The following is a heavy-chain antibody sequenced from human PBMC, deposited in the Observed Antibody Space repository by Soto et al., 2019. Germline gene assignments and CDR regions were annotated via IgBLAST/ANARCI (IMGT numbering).Heavy chain of an antibody. CDR3: ARGGALRPNGHVPLDF. CDR2: IHVTGYT. Sequence: QLMLQESGSGLVRPSQTLSLTCTVSGDSITSGMYSWSWIRQAPGKGLEWIGNIHVTGYTAFSPTLRRRVTMSVATSRNQFSLNLNSLTAADTAVYFCARGGALRPNGHVPLDFWGQGTLVTVSS. V-gene: IGHV4-30-2*01. CDR1: GDSITSGMYS. J-gene: IGHJ4*02. D-gene: IGHD3-16*01.